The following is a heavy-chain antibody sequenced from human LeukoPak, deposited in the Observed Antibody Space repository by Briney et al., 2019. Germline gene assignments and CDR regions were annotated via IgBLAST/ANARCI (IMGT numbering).Heavy chain of an antibody. J-gene: IGHJ6*02. CDR2: MNPNSGNT. CDR1: GYTFTSYD. CDR3: ARARVLLWFGELIYYYGMDV. Sequence: ASVKVSCKASGYTFTSYDLNWVRQATGQGLEWMGWMNPNSGNTGYAQKFQGRVTMTRNTSISTAYMELSSLRSEDTAVYYCARARVLLWFGELIYYYGMDVWGQGTTVTVSS. D-gene: IGHD3-10*01. V-gene: IGHV1-8*01.